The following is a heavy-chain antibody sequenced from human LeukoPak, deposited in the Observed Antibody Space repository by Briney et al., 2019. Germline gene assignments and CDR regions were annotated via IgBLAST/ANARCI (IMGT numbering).Heavy chain of an antibody. CDR2: VHHSGST. J-gene: IGHJ5*02. D-gene: IGHD1-26*01. V-gene: IGHV4-59*11. CDR1: GGSISSLY. CDR3: ARGRGGSYRNWFDP. Sequence: SETLSLTCTVSGGSISSLYWSWLRQPPGKGLEWIGYVHHSGSTNYNPSLKSRVTISIDTSKNQFSLKLSSVTAADTAVYYCARGRGGSYRNWFDPWGQGTLVTVSS.